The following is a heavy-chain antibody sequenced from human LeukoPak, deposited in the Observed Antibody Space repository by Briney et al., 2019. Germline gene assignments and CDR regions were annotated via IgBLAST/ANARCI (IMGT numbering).Heavy chain of an antibody. Sequence: SETLSLTCTVSGGSISSSSYYWGWIRQPPGKGLEWIGSIYYSGSTYYNPSLKSRVTISVDTSKNQFSLKLSSVTAADTAVHYCARHALWFGEPNAFDIWGQGTMVTVSS. V-gene: IGHV4-39*01. CDR3: ARHALWFGEPNAFDI. J-gene: IGHJ3*02. CDR1: GGSISSSSYY. D-gene: IGHD3-10*01. CDR2: IYYSGST.